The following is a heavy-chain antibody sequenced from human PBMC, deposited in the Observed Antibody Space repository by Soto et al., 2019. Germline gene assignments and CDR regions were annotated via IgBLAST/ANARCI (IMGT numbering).Heavy chain of an antibody. Sequence: ESLKISCQASGYSFTSQWIAWVRQMHGKGLEWMGIVHPGDSDTRYPPSMEGQVTISVDKSISSAYLQWRSLMASDTAMYYCVRAVVLVAGNVYLDYWGQGTLVTVSS. V-gene: IGHV5-51*01. CDR1: GYSFTSQW. J-gene: IGHJ4*02. CDR2: VHPGDSDT. D-gene: IGHD2-8*02. CDR3: VRAVVLVAGNVYLDY.